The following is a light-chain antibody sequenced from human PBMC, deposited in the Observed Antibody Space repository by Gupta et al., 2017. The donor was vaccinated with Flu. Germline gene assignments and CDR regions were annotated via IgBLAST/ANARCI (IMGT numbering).Light chain of an antibody. CDR2: EDY. J-gene: IGLJ3*02. V-gene: IGLV3-10*01. CDR3: YSSDSSGDHWV. Sequence: SYELTQPPSVSVSPGQTARITCSGDALPKKYTFWYQQKSGQAPVLVIYEDYKRASGIPERFSGSNPGTMATLTISGARVEDEGDYYCYSSDSSGDHWVFGGGTKLTAL. CDR1: ALPKKY.